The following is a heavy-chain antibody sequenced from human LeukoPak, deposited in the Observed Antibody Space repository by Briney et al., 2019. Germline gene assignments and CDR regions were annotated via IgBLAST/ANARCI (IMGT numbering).Heavy chain of an antibody. Sequence: GASVTVSCKASGYTFTSYYMHWVRPAPGQGLEWMGIINHSGGSTSYAQKFQGRVTMTRDTSTSTVYMELSSLRSEDTAVYYCARGSGATPGDFDYWGQGTLVTVSS. CDR2: INHSGGST. J-gene: IGHJ4*02. CDR1: GYTFTSYY. CDR3: ARGSGATPGDFDY. V-gene: IGHV1-46*01. D-gene: IGHD1-26*01.